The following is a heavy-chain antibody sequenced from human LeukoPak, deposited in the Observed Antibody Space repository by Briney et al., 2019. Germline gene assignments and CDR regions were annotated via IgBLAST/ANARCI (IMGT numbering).Heavy chain of an antibody. Sequence: GGSLRLSCAASGFTFSNYAMSWVRQAPGKGLEWASAISGSGSTSYYVDSVKGRFTISRDTSKNTLYLQMNSLRAEDTAVYYCAKGGPCSSSWQSDYWGQGTLVTVSS. J-gene: IGHJ4*02. CDR3: AKGGPCSSSWQSDY. CDR1: GFTFSNYA. V-gene: IGHV3-23*01. D-gene: IGHD6-13*01. CDR2: ISGSGSTS.